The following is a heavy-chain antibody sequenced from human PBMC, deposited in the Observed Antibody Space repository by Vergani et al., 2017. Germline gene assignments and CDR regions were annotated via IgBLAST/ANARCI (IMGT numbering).Heavy chain of an antibody. CDR3: ARDGWELLDYFYYMDV. V-gene: IGHV3-74*03. CDR1: GFSFNSYW. D-gene: IGHD1-26*01. CDR2: IKSDGSIT. Sequence: EVQLMESGGGLVQPGGSLRLSCAASGFSFNSYWMHWVRQVPGKGLLWVSRIKSDGSITAYADSVKGRFTISRDNAKNTLYLQMDSLRAEDTAVYYCARDGWELLDYFYYMDVWGKGTTVTVSS. J-gene: IGHJ6*03.